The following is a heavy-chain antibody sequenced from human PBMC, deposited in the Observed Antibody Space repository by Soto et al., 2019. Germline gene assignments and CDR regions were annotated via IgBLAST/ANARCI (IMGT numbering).Heavy chain of an antibody. Sequence: GGSLRLSCAASGFTFSSYAMHWVRQAPGKGLEWVAVISYDGSNKYYADSVKGRFTMSRDNSKNTLYLQMNSLRAEDTAVYYCARDFAVAGGNWGQGTLVTVSS. CDR2: ISYDGSNK. CDR3: ARDFAVAGGN. J-gene: IGHJ4*02. CDR1: GFTFSSYA. V-gene: IGHV3-30-3*01. D-gene: IGHD6-19*01.